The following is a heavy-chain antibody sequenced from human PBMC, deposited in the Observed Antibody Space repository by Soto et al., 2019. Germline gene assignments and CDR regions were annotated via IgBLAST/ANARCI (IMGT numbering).Heavy chain of an antibody. CDR3: ARGPWSPYYFDY. J-gene: IGHJ4*02. Sequence: GGVLRLSCAASGFTVSSNSMTWVRQAPGKGLEWVSLIYKDDSTSYADSVKGRFTISRDNSKNMLYLQMNSLRAEDTAVYYCARGPWSPYYFDYWGQGTLVTVSS. D-gene: IGHD3-3*01. V-gene: IGHV3-53*01. CDR1: GFTVSSNS. CDR2: IYKDDST.